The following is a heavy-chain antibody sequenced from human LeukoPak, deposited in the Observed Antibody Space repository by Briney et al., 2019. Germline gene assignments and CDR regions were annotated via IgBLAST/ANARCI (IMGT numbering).Heavy chain of an antibody. J-gene: IGHJ5*02. V-gene: IGHV3-9*01. D-gene: IGHD3-10*01. CDR1: GFTFDDYA. CDR2: ISWNSGSI. CDR3: AKAGTMVRGVPYNWFDP. Sequence: PGRSLRLSCAASGFTFDDYAMHWVRQAPGKGLEWVSGISWNSGSIGYADSVKGRFTISRDNAKNSLYLQMNSLRAEDTALYYCAKAGTMVRGVPYNWFDPWGQGTLVTVSS.